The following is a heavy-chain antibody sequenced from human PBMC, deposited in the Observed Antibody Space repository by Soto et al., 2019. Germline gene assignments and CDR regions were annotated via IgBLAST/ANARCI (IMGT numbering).Heavy chain of an antibody. CDR3: AKGGRQWLVTSDFNY. CDR1: GFTFSDYA. D-gene: IGHD6-19*01. CDR2: VSHDGRNT. Sequence: VQLVESGGGVVQPGRSLRLSCAASGFTFSDYAMHWVRQAPGKGLEWVAVVSHDGRNTHYADSVKGRFTISRDSSKNTVSLEMTSLRAEDTTVYYWAKGGRQWLVTSDFNYWGQGALVTVSS. V-gene: IGHV3-30*18. J-gene: IGHJ4*02.